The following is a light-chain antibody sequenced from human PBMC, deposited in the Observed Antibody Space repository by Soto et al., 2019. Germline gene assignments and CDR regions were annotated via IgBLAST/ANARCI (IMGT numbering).Light chain of an antibody. J-gene: IGKJ1*01. CDR2: AAS. CDR3: QHYNSYSEA. V-gene: IGKV1-9*01. Sequence: DIQVTQSPSFLSASVGDRVTITCRTSQGISSYLAWYQQKPGKAPTVLIYAASTLQSGVPSRFSGSGSGAEFTLTISSLQPDDFATYYCQHYNSYSEAFGQGTKVDIK. CDR1: QGISSY.